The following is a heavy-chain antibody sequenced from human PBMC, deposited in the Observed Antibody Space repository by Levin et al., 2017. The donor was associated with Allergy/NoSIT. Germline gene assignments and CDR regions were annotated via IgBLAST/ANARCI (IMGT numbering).Heavy chain of an antibody. D-gene: IGHD6-19*01. Sequence: LSLTCAASGFTFSTYWMSWFRQAPGKGLEWVANIKQDGSEKYYVDSVKGRFTISRDNAKNSLYLQMNSLRAEDTAVYYCARLAVGKIDYWGQGTLVTVSS. J-gene: IGHJ4*02. V-gene: IGHV3-7*01. CDR1: GFTFSTYW. CDR3: ARLAVGKIDY. CDR2: IKQDGSEK.